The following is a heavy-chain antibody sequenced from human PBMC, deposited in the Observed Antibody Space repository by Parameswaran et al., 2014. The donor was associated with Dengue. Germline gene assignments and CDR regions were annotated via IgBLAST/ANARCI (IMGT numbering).Heavy chain of an antibody. CDR2: IYYSGST. CDR3: ARGLAGYYYYMDV. V-gene: IGHV4-39*07. Sequence: WIRQPPGKGLEWIGSIYYSGSTYYNPSLKSRVTISVDTSKNQFSLKLSSVTAADTAVYYCARGLAGYYYYMDVWGKGTTVTVSS. J-gene: IGHJ6*03. D-gene: IGHD6-13*01.